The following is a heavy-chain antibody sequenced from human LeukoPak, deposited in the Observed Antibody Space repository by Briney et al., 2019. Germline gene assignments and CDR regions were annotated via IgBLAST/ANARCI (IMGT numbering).Heavy chain of an antibody. V-gene: IGHV5-51*01. CDR1: GYSFTSYW. CDR3: ARLAISSIWSVYFDY. CDR2: NYPGDSNI. D-gene: IGHD6-13*01. Sequence: GESLKISCKGSGYSFTSYWTGWVRQMPGKGLEWMGINYPGDSNIRYSPSFQGQVTISADKSISTAYLQWSSLKASDTAMYYCARLAISSIWSVYFDYWGQGTLVTVSS. J-gene: IGHJ4*02.